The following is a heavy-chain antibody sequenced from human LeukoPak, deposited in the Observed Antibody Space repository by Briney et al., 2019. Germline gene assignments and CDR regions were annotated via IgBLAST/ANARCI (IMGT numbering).Heavy chain of an antibody. V-gene: IGHV1-24*01. CDR1: GYTLTELS. Sequence: ASVKVSCKVSGYTLTELSMHWVRQAPGKGLEWMGGFDPEDGETIYAQKFQGRVTMTEDTSTDTAYMELSSLRSEDTAVYYCATSPGAPQGPKTMTTFLQYSQHWGRGTLVTVSS. J-gene: IGHJ1*01. CDR2: FDPEDGET. D-gene: IGHD3-16*01. CDR3: ATSPGAPQGPKTMTTFLQYSQH.